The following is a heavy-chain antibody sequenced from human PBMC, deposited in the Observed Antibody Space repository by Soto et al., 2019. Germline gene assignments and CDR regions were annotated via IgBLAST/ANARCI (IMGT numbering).Heavy chain of an antibody. J-gene: IGHJ4*02. D-gene: IGHD3-3*01. CDR3: ARVFPDGWVEPGVVRGYLDT. V-gene: IGHV1-69*01. Sequence: QVQLVQSGAEVKEPGSAVKVSCKAPADSFSSYGISWVRQAPGQGLECMGGIIPLFGTTNYAEKFQGRVTITADESTNTAYMELSSLRSEDTALYYCARVFPDGWVEPGVVRGYLDTWGRGTLVTVSS. CDR1: ADSFSSYG. CDR2: IIPLFGTT.